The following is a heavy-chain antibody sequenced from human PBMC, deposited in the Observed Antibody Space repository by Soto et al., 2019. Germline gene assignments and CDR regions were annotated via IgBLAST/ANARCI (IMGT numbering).Heavy chain of an antibody. CDR3: ARSLGYSSGKSLYFDY. D-gene: IGHD6-19*01. CDR1: GGTFSSYA. J-gene: IGHJ4*02. Sequence: ASVKVSCKATGGTFSSYAISWVRQAPGQGLEWMGGIIPIVGTANYAQKFQGRVTITADESTSTAYMELSSLRSEDTAVYYCARSLGYSSGKSLYFDYWGQGTLVTVSS. V-gene: IGHV1-69*13. CDR2: IIPIVGTA.